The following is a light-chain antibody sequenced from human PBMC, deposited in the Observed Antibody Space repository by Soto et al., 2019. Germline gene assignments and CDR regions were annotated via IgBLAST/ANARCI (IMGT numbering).Light chain of an antibody. CDR2: RAS. J-gene: IGKJ5*01. V-gene: IGKV3-11*01. Sequence: IMLTQSPSTLSVSPGEGATLSCRASQSVGSLLAWYQQKPGQAPRLLIYRASSRATGISDRFSGNGSGTDFTLTISSLEPEDFAVYYCQQRSNWPPITFGQGTLLEI. CDR3: QQRSNWPPIT. CDR1: QSVGSL.